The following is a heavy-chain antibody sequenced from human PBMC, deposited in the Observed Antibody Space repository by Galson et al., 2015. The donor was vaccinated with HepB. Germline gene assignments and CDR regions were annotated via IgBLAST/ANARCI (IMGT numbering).Heavy chain of an antibody. J-gene: IGHJ4*02. D-gene: IGHD6-13*01. CDR3: ARGNSRSWPLDN. CDR2: VYNSGST. CDR1: GGSISSASYY. V-gene: IGHV4-61*02. Sequence: QVQLQESDPGLVKPSQTLSLTCTVSGGSISSASYYWSWIRQPAGKGLEWIGRVYNSGSTNYNPSLKSRVTMSVDTSKNQFSLKLSSVTAADTAVYYCARGNSRSWPLDNWGQGTLVTVSS.